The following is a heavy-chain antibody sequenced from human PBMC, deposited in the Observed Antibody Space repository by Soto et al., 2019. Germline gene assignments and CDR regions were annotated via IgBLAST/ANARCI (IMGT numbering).Heavy chain of an antibody. CDR2: IKQDGSEK. J-gene: IGHJ4*02. D-gene: IGHD6-13*01. CDR1: GFTFSDYW. Sequence: PGGSLRLSCAASGFTFSDYWMTWVRQAPGKGLEWVANIKQDGSEKYYVDSMKGRFTISRDNAENSLYLQMNSLRAEDTAVYFCTRTSVATPGTYWGQGTLVTVSS. V-gene: IGHV3-7*05. CDR3: TRTSVATPGTY.